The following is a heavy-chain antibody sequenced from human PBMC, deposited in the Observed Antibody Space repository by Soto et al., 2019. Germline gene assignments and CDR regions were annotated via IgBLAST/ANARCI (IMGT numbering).Heavy chain of an antibody. CDR2: VGTKGAT. J-gene: IGHJ5*01. V-gene: IGHV3-73*01. CDR1: GFPFSASA. CDR3: SRVCSGGTCYFDS. Sequence: PGGSLRLSCATSGFPFSASAIHWVRQAPGKGLEWVGRVGTKGATEYTASLKGRFIISRDDSKGTAYLQINSLNTEDTARYFCSRVCSGGTCYFDSWGQGTLVTVSS. D-gene: IGHD2-15*01.